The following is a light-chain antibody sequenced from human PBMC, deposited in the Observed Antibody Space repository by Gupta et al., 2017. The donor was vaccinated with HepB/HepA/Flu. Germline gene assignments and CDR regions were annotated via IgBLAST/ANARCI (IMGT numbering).Light chain of an antibody. CDR2: SNN. Sequence: QSVLPQPPSASGTPGPRVTIPCSGSSSNIGSNTVNWYQQLPGTAPKLLIYSNNQRPSGVPDRFSGSKSGTSAALAISGLQAEDEADYYCAAWDDSMNGVVFGGGTKLTV. V-gene: IGLV1-44*01. CDR1: SSNIGSNT. J-gene: IGLJ2*01. CDR3: AAWDDSMNGVV.